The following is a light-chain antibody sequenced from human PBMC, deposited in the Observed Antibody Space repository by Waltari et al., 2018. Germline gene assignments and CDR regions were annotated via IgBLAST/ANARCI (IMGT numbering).Light chain of an antibody. CDR3: QHYNSYPWT. J-gene: IGKJ1*01. V-gene: IGKV1-5*03. Sequence: DIQMTKSPSTLSASVGDRVSITCRASESISSRFLAWYQQKPGKAPKLLIYASYSLESGVPSRFSGSGSGTEFSLTISSLQPDDFATYYCQHYNSYPWTFGRGTKVEIK. CDR1: ESISSR. CDR2: ASY.